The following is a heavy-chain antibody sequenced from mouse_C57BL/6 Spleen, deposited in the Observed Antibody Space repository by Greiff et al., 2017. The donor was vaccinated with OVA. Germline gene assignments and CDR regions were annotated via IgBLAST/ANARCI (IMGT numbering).Heavy chain of an antibody. CDR1: GYSFTGYY. D-gene: IGHD4-1*02. CDR2: INPSTGGT. V-gene: IGHV1-42*01. Sequence: VQLQQSGPELVKPGASVKISCKASGYSFTGYYMNWVKQSPEKSLEWIGEINPSTGGTTYNQKFKAKATLTVDKSSSTAYMQLKSLTSEDSAVYYCARRANWDPFADWGQGTLVTVSA. CDR3: ARRANWDPFAD. J-gene: IGHJ3*01.